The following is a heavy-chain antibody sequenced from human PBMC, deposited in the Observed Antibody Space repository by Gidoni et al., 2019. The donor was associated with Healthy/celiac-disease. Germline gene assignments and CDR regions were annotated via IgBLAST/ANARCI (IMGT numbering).Heavy chain of an antibody. J-gene: IGHJ6*02. D-gene: IGHD2-2*03. CDR2: ISSSSSYI. Sequence: EVQLVESGGGLVKPGGSLRLSCAASGFTFSSYSMNWVRQAPGKGLEWVSSISSSSSYIYYADSVKGRFTISRDNAKNSLYLQMNSLRAEDTAVYYCARDPSPGLDHRRRYYYYGMDVWGQGTTVTVSS. CDR3: ARDPSPGLDHRRRYYYYGMDV. V-gene: IGHV3-21*01. CDR1: GFTFSSYS.